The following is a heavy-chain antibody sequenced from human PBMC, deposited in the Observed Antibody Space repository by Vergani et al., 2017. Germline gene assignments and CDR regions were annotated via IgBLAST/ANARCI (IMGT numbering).Heavy chain of an antibody. CDR1: GFTFSSYD. D-gene: IGHD2-2*01. CDR3: AKDHVVVVPAAIGYYYYGMDV. Sequence: EVQLVESGGGLVQPGGSLRLSCAASGFTFSSYDMHWVRQATGKGLEWVSAIGTAGDTYYPGSVKGRFTISRDNSKNTLYLQMNSLRAEDTAVYYCAKDHVVVVPAAIGYYYYGMDVWGQGTTVTVSS. J-gene: IGHJ6*02. CDR2: IGTAGDT. V-gene: IGHV3-13*01.